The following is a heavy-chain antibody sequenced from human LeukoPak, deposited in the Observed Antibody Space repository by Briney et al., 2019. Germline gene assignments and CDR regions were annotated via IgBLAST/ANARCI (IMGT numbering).Heavy chain of an antibody. CDR1: GFTFSSYA. V-gene: IGHV3-23*01. J-gene: IGHJ6*02. Sequence: GGSLRLSCAASGFTFSSYAMSWVRQAPGKGLEWVSAISGSGGSTYYADSVKGRFTISRDNSKNTLYLQMNSLRAEDTAVYYCARDEYSSSWYRRNYYYGMDVWGQGTTVTVSS. CDR2: ISGSGGST. CDR3: ARDEYSSSWYRRNYYYGMDV. D-gene: IGHD6-13*01.